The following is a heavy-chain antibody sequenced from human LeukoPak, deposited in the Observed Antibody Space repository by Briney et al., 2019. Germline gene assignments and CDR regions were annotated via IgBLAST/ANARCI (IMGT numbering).Heavy chain of an antibody. V-gene: IGHV3-33*08. D-gene: IGHD1-26*01. Sequence: GGSLRLSCAASGFTFSSYGMHWVRQAPGKGLEWVAVIWYDGSNKYYVDSVKGRFTISRDNSKNTLYLQMNSLRAEDTAVYYCARDWELGPWFDPWGQGTLVTVSS. CDR1: GFTFSSYG. J-gene: IGHJ5*02. CDR3: ARDWELGPWFDP. CDR2: IWYDGSNK.